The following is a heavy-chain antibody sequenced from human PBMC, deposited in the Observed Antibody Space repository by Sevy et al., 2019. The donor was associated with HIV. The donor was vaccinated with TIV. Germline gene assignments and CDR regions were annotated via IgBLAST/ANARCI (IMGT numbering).Heavy chain of an antibody. J-gene: IGHJ4*02. V-gene: IGHV4-39*01. CDR1: GGSISSSTYY. D-gene: IGHD3-16*02. Sequence: SDTLSLTCTVSGGSISSSTYYWGWIRQPPGKGLEWIGNIYYSGSTYYNPSLRSRVTISVDTSNNQFSLRLSSVTAADTAVYFCARQVAARNMITSGGVIVPWSRGTYLSDSWGQGNPVTVSS. CDR2: IYYSGST. CDR3: ARQVAARNMITSGGVIVPWSRGTYLSDS.